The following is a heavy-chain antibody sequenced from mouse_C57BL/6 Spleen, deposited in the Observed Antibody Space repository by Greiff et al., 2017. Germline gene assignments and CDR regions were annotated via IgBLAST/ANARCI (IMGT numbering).Heavy chain of an antibody. V-gene: IGHV1-64*01. J-gene: IGHJ2*01. Sequence: QVQLQQPGAELVKPGASVKLSCKASGYTFTSYWMHWVKQRPGQGLEWIGMIHPNRGSTNYNEKFKSKATLTVDKSSSTAYMQLSSLTSEDSAVYYCARRDWGPYYYGSSDYWGQGTTLTVSS. CDR3: ARRDWGPYYYGSSDY. CDR1: GYTFTSYW. CDR2: IHPNRGST. D-gene: IGHD1-1*01.